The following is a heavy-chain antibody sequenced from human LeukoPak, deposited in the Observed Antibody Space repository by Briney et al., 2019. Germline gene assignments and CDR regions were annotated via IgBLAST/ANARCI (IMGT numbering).Heavy chain of an antibody. CDR1: GGSISSSYYY. D-gene: IGHD6-13*01. J-gene: IGHJ4*02. Sequence: SETLSLTCTVSGGSISSSYYYWVWIRQPPGKGLEWIGSIYYSGSTYYNPSLKSRVTISVDTSKNQCSLKLSSVTAADTAVYYCARHRVAAALFVRRFTQLYYFDYWGQGTLVTVSS. CDR3: ARHRVAAALFVRRFTQLYYFDY. V-gene: IGHV4-39*01. CDR2: IYYSGST.